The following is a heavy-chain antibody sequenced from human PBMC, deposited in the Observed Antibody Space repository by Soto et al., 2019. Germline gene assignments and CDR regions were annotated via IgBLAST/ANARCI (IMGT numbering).Heavy chain of an antibody. J-gene: IGHJ4*02. CDR2: ISYDGSNK. D-gene: IGHD3-16*01. CDR3: AKDRGEATYYFDY. V-gene: IGHV3-30*18. CDR1: GFTFSSYG. Sequence: QVQLVESGGGVVQPGRSLRLSCAASGFTFSSYGMHWVRQAPGKGLEWVAVISYDGSNKYYADSVKGRFTISRDNSKNTGYLQMNSLRAEDTAVYYCAKDRGEATYYFDYWGQGTLVTVSS.